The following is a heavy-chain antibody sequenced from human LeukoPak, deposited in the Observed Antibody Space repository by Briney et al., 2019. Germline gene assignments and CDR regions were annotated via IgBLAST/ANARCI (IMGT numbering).Heavy chain of an antibody. D-gene: IGHD4-17*01. V-gene: IGHV3-48*01. Sequence: GGSLRLSCAASGFTFSSYSMNWVRQAPGKGLDWVSYISSSSSTIYYADSVKGRFTISRDNAKNSLYLQMNSLRAEDTAVYYCARDQDYGVIDYWGQGTLVTVSS. J-gene: IGHJ4*02. CDR1: GFTFSSYS. CDR3: ARDQDYGVIDY. CDR2: ISSSSSTI.